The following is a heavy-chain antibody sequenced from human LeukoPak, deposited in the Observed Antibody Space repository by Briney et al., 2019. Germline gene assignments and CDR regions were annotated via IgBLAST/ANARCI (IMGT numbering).Heavy chain of an antibody. CDR3: ARRGMAEMATTYYFDY. D-gene: IGHD5-12*01. J-gene: IGHJ4*02. CDR2: INHSGST. CDR1: GGSFSGYY. Sequence: PSETLSLTCAVYGGSFSGYYWSWIRQPPGKGLEWIGEINHSGSTNYNPSLKSRVTISVDTSKNQFSLKLSSVTAADTAVYYCARRGMAEMATTYYFDYRGQGTLVTVSS. V-gene: IGHV4-34*01.